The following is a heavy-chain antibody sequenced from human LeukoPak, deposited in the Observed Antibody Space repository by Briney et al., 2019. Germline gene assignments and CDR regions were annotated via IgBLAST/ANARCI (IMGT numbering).Heavy chain of an antibody. Sequence: PSETLSLTCTVSGASISSYYWSWIRQPAGKGLEWIGRMYSGGSTNYSPSLKSRVTMSVDTSKNQFSLKLTSVTAADTAVYYCARYYYDTSGYYHDYWGQGTLVTVSS. CDR2: MYSGGST. V-gene: IGHV4-4*07. D-gene: IGHD3-22*01. J-gene: IGHJ4*02. CDR1: GASISSYY. CDR3: ARYYYDTSGYYHDY.